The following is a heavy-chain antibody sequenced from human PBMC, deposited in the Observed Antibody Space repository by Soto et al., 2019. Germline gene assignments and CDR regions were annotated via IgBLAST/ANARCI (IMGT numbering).Heavy chain of an antibody. J-gene: IGHJ4*02. CDR3: ARGWYGDY. D-gene: IGHD2-15*01. CDR1: GYIFTTYG. Sequence: QVHLVQSGAEVKEPGASVKVSCKGAGYIFTTYGITWVRQAPGQGLEWMGWISAHNGNTNYAQKLQGRVTVSRDTSTSTAYMELRNLRSDATAVYYCARGWYGDYWGQGALVTVSS. CDR2: ISAHNGNT. V-gene: IGHV1-18*01.